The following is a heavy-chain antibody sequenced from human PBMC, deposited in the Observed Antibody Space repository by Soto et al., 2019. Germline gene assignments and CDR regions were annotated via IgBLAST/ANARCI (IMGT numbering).Heavy chain of an antibody. CDR3: ARGVSAGVDY. CDR1: GYSFTSLD. J-gene: IGHJ4*02. D-gene: IGHD3-10*01. Sequence: ASVQVSCKASGYSFTSLDINWVPQTAGQGLEWMGWMEPSTGTTGYAQKFQGRVTMTRDTSINTAYMELTTLTSDDTAFYYCARGVSAGVDYWGQGTLVTVSS. V-gene: IGHV1-8*01. CDR2: MEPSTGTT.